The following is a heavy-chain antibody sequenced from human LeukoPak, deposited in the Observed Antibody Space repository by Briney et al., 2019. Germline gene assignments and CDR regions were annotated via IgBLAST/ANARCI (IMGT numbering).Heavy chain of an antibody. CDR1: GGSFSGYY. CDR3: ARRTSRGYYDSSGYYPGFDY. D-gene: IGHD3-22*01. J-gene: IGHJ4*02. Sequence: PSETLSLTCAVYGGSFSGYYWSWIRQPPGKGLEWIGEINHGGSTNYNPSLKSRVTISVDTSKNQFSLKLSSVTAADTAVYYCARRTSRGYYDSSGYYPGFDYWGQGTLVTVSS. V-gene: IGHV4-34*01. CDR2: INHGGST.